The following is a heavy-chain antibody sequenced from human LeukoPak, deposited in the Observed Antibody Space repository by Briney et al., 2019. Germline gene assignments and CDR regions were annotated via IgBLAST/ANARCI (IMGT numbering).Heavy chain of an antibody. CDR1: GGSISSYY. CDR2: IYYSGST. Sequence: SETLSLTCTVSGGSISSYYWSWIRQPPGKGLEWIGYIYYSGSTNYNPSLKSLVTISVDTSKNQFSLKLSPVPAADTPVYYCATSTPPFYYDSSGYSFDYWGQGTLVTVSS. CDR3: ATSTPPFYYDSSGYSFDY. V-gene: IGHV4-59*01. J-gene: IGHJ4*02. D-gene: IGHD3-22*01.